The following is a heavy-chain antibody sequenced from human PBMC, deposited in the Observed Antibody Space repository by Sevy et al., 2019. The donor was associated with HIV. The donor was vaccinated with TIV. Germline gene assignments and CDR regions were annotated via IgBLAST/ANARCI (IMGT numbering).Heavy chain of an antibody. Sequence: SETLSLTCTVSGGSISSYYWSWIRQPPGKGLEWIGYIYYSGSTNYNPSLKSRVTISVDTSKNQFSLTLSSVTAADTAVYYCARGTWGTVIDYWGQGTLVTVSS. CDR2: IYYSGST. J-gene: IGHJ4*02. CDR1: GGSISSYY. CDR3: ARGTWGTVIDY. V-gene: IGHV4-59*01. D-gene: IGHD1-1*01.